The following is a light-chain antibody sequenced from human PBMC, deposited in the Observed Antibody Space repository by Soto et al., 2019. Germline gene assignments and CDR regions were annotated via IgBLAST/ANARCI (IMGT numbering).Light chain of an antibody. CDR2: DVN. Sequence: QSALTQPASVSGSPGQSITLSCTGTSSDIGGYDYVSWYQRHPGKAPKLIIYDVNNRPSGVSNRFSGSKSGNTASLTISGLQALDEADYYCTSYASGSSHVVFGGGTKLTVL. CDR1: SSDIGGYDY. CDR3: TSYASGSSHVV. V-gene: IGLV2-14*01. J-gene: IGLJ2*01.